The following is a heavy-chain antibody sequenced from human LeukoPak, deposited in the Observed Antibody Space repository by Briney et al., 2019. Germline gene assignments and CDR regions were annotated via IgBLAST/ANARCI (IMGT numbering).Heavy chain of an antibody. D-gene: IGHD3-22*01. CDR3: ARAYYYDSSGYPNAFDI. J-gene: IGHJ3*02. CDR2: IYTSGST. V-gene: IGHV4-61*05. Sequence: PSETLSLTCTVSGGSISNSDYYWDWIRQPPGKGLEWIGYIYTSGSTNYNPSLKSRVTISVDTSKNQFSLKLSSVTAADTAVYYCARAYYYDSSGYPNAFDIWGQGTMVTVSS. CDR1: GGSISNSDYY.